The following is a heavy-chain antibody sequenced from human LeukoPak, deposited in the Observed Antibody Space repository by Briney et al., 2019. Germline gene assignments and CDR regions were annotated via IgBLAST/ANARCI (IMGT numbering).Heavy chain of an antibody. CDR3: ARPYYYDSSGYYDIYFDY. V-gene: IGHV3-48*01. D-gene: IGHD3-22*01. J-gene: IGHJ4*02. CDR2: ISSSSSTI. CDR1: GFTFSSYS. Sequence: GGSLRLSCAASGFTFSSYSMNWVRQAPGKGLEWVSYISSSSSTIYYAGSVKGRFTISRDNAKNSLYLQMNSLRAEDTAVYYCARPYYYDSSGYYDIYFDYWGQGTLVTVSS.